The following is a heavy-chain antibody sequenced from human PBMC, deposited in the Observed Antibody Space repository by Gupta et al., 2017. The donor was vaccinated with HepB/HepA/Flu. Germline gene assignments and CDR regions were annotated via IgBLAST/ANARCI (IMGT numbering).Heavy chain of an antibody. Sequence: QAQLQESGPALLKPSQPLSPPCTVPRGSISRGDYYWSWIRQPPGKGLEWIGYIYYSGSTYYNPSLKSRVTISVDTSKNQFSLKLRSVTAADTAVYYCARARAVAGYFDYGGQGTMVTVYS. D-gene: IGHD6-19*01. CDR1: RGSISRGDYY. CDR3: ARARAVAGYFDY. V-gene: IGHV4-30-4*01. J-gene: IGHJ4*02. CDR2: IYYSGST.